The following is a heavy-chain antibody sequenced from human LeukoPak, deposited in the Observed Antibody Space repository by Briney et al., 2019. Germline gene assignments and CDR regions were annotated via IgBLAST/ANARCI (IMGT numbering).Heavy chain of an antibody. D-gene: IGHD3-16*01. J-gene: IGHJ3*02. V-gene: IGHV5-51*01. CDR1: GYSFTSSW. CDR3: ARLAGGASPPLRDAFDI. CDR2: THPGDSDT. Sequence: GESLKISCKGFGYSFTSSWIGWVRQMSGKGLEWMWITHPGDSDTRYSPSFQGQVTISVDESITTAYVQWSSLKASDTAMYYCARLAGGASPPLRDAFDIWGQGTMVTVSS.